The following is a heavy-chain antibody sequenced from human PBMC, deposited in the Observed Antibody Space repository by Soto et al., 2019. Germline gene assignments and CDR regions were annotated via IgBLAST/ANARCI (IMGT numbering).Heavy chain of an antibody. CDR2: IYYSGST. Sequence: QVQLQESGPGLVKPSQTLSLTCTVSGGSISSGGYYWSWIRQPPGKGLEWIGYIYYSGSTYYNPSLKSRVTISVDTSKNQFSLKLSSVTAADTAVYYCARDQEYSSSWYWFDPWGQGTLVTVSS. D-gene: IGHD6-13*01. V-gene: IGHV4-30-4*01. J-gene: IGHJ5*02. CDR1: GGSISSGGYY. CDR3: ARDQEYSSSWYWFDP.